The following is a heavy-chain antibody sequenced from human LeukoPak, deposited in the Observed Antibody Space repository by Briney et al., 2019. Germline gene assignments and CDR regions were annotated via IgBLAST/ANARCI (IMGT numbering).Heavy chain of an antibody. D-gene: IGHD3-22*01. J-gene: IGHJ4*02. CDR3: ARGGHYYDSSGYFLSHYFDY. CDR2: IYYSGST. CDR1: GGSFSGYY. Sequence: SETLSLTCAVYGGSFSGYYWSWIRQPPGKGLEWIGYIYYSGSTNYNPSLKSRVTISVDTSKNQFSLKLSSVTAADTAVYYCARGGHYYDSSGYFLSHYFDYWGQGTLVTVSS. V-gene: IGHV4-59*01.